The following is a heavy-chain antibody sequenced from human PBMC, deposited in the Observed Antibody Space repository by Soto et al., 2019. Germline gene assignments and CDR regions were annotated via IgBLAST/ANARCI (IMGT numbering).Heavy chain of an antibody. Sequence: QVQLQESGPGLVTPSETLSLTCTVSGGCISSYYWSWIRQPPGKGLEWSGYIYYSGSTNYNPSLKSRVTISVDTSKNQFSLKLSSVTAADTAVYFCARGARWFDPWSQGTLVTVSS. CDR3: ARGARWFDP. J-gene: IGHJ5*02. CDR2: IYYSGST. V-gene: IGHV4-59*08. CDR1: GGCISSYY.